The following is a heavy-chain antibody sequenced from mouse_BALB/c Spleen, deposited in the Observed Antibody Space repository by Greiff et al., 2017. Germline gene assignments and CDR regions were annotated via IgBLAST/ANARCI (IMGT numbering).Heavy chain of an antibody. CDR1: GYTFTSYW. Sequence: QVQLQQSGAELARPGASVKLSCKASGYTFTSYWMQWVKQRPGQGLEWIGAIYPGDGDTRYTQKFKGKATLTADKSSSTAYMQLSSLASEDSAVYYCAREEGYFYAMDYWGQGTTLTVSS. V-gene: IGHV1-87*01. CDR2: IYPGDGDT. J-gene: IGHJ2*01. CDR3: AREEGYFYAMDY. D-gene: IGHD2-3*01.